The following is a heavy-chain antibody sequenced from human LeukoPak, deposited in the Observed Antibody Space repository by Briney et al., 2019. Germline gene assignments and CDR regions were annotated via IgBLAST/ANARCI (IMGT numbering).Heavy chain of an antibody. CDR2: ISASAASA. D-gene: IGHD4-23*01. Sequence: GGSLRLSCSASGFTFSSNAKSWVRQAPGKGLEWVSAISASAASAYYADSVKGRFTVSRDNSKSTLHLQMNSLRAEDTAVYYRANMHGGNYCFDSWGQGTLVTVSS. CDR3: ANMHGGNYCFDS. CDR1: GFTFSSNA. J-gene: IGHJ4*02. V-gene: IGHV3-23*01.